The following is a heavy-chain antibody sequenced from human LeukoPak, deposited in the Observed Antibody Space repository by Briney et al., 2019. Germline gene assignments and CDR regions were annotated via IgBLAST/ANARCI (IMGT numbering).Heavy chain of an antibody. CDR3: TRDQTPYY. Sequence: PGGSLRLSCAASGFTFSYYGMHWVRQAPGKGLEWVGFIRSNLYGGTPEYAASVKGRFTISRDDSNSIAYLEMDSLKTDDTAVYYCTRDQTPYYWGQGTLVTVSS. V-gene: IGHV3-49*04. CDR1: GFTFSYYG. J-gene: IGHJ4*02. CDR2: IRSNLYGGTP.